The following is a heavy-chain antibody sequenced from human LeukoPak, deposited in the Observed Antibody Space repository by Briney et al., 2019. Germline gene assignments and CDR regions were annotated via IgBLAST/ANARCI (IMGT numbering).Heavy chain of an antibody. CDR2: IIPIFGTA. D-gene: IGHD3-22*01. Sequence: ASVKVSCKASGGTFISYAISWVRQAPGQGLEWMGGIIPIFGTANYAQKFQGRVTITTDESTSTAYMELSSLRSEDTAVYYCARGDYYDSSGYYHYYYYYMDVWGKGTTVTVSS. V-gene: IGHV1-69*05. J-gene: IGHJ6*03. CDR3: ARGDYYDSSGYYHYYYYYMDV. CDR1: GGTFISYA.